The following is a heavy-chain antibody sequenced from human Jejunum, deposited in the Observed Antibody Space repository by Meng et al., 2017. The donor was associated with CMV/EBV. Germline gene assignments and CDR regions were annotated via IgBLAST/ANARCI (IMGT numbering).Heavy chain of an antibody. CDR1: TNNNFH. CDR2: IYYTGSA. D-gene: IGHD3-3*01. V-gene: IGHV4-39*07. CDR3: ARGNEDFWSGYQGTFDY. Sequence: TNNNFHWSWIRQPPGKGLEWIGSIYYTGSAYYTPSLNSRVTISRDTSKNQFSLKLNSVTAADTAVYYCARGNEDFWSGYQGTFDYWGQGTLVTVSS. J-gene: IGHJ4*02.